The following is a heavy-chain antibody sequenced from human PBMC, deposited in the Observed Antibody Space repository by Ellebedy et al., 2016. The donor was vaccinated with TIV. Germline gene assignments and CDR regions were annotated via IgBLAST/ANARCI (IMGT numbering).Heavy chain of an antibody. D-gene: IGHD2-21*01. CDR2: IRQDGSER. V-gene: IGHV3-7*01. CDR1: GFTSSLYW. Sequence: GESLKISXAASGFTSSLYWMTWVRQAPGKGLEWVANIRQDGSERFYVDSVKGRFTISRDNAKHSLYLQMNSLSAEDTAVYYCARAAHFYSYGLDVWGQGTTVTVS. J-gene: IGHJ6*02. CDR3: ARAAHFYSYGLDV.